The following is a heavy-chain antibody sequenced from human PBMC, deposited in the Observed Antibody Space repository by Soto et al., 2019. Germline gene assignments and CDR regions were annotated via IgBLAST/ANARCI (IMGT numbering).Heavy chain of an antibody. Sequence: QVQLVESGGGVVQPGRSLRLSCAASGFTFSSYGMHWVRQAPGKGLEWVAVIWYDGSNKYYADSVKGRFTISRDNSKNPLYLQMNSLRAEDTAVYYCARRNYYGPYFDYWGQGTLVTVSS. CDR3: ARRNYYGPYFDY. J-gene: IGHJ4*02. D-gene: IGHD1-26*01. CDR2: IWYDGSNK. V-gene: IGHV3-33*01. CDR1: GFTFSSYG.